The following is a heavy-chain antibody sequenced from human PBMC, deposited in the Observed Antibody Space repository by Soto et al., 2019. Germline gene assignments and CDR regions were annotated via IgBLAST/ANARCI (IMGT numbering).Heavy chain of an antibody. CDR3: ARILRDSQGWYHHDF. V-gene: IGHV4-59*01. CDR1: GGSIETFY. D-gene: IGHD6-19*01. J-gene: IGHJ4*02. Sequence: SETLSLTCTVSGGSIETFYWSWIRQPPGKGLEWIGYISNSGSTNCNPSLESRVAVSVDTAKNQFSLKLNSVTAADMATYYCARILRDSQGWYHHDFWGQGTLVTVSS. CDR2: ISNSGST.